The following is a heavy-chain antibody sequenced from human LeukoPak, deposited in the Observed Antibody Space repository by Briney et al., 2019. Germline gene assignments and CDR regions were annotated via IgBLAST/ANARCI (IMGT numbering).Heavy chain of an antibody. Sequence: GGSLRLSCAASGFTLSNYAMNWVRQAPGKGLEWVSGISWNSGSIGYADSVKGRFTISRDDAKNSLYLQMNSLRAEDTALYYCAKDTRPMVRGVNDYWGQGTLVTVSS. CDR1: GFTLSNYA. D-gene: IGHD3-10*01. J-gene: IGHJ4*02. CDR3: AKDTRPMVRGVNDY. V-gene: IGHV3-9*01. CDR2: ISWNSGSI.